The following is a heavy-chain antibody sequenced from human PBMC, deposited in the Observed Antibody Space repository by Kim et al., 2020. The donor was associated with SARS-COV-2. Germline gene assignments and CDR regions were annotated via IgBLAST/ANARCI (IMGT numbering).Heavy chain of an antibody. CDR1: GFTFSSYA. D-gene: IGHD3-3*01. V-gene: IGHV3-23*01. Sequence: GGSLRLSCAASGFTFSSYAMSWVRQAPGKGLEWVSAISGSGGSTYYADSVKGRFTISRDNSKNTLYLQMNSLRAEDTAVYYCAKDHNFWSGYSHADYWGQGTLVTVSS. J-gene: IGHJ4*02. CDR2: ISGSGGST. CDR3: AKDHNFWSGYSHADY.